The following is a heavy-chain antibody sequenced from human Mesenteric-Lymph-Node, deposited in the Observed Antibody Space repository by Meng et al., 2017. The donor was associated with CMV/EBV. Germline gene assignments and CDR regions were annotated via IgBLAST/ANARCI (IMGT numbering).Heavy chain of an antibody. CDR3: ATFGRDDYSNFGGYIFYYYAMDV. Sequence: GGSLRLSCAASGFTFSSYDMHWVRQATGKGLEWVSAIGTAGDTYYPGSVKGRFTISREDAKNSLYLQMNSLRAGDTAVYYCATFGRDDYSNFGGYIFYYYAMDVWGQGTTVTVSS. CDR1: GFTFSSYD. D-gene: IGHD4-11*01. J-gene: IGHJ6*02. CDR2: IGTAGDT. V-gene: IGHV3-13*01.